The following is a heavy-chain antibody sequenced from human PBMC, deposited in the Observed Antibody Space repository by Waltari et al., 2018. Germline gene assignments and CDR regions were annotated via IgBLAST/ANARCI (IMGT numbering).Heavy chain of an antibody. CDR3: AREFTGQLDL. Sequence: QVQLQESAPGLVKPSEALYRTCTVSGGSISSYSWSWIRQPPGKGLDWIGYIYYSGSTNYNHSLKSRVTISVDTSKNQFSLKLSSVTAADTAVYYCAREFTGQLDLWGQGTLVTVSS. D-gene: IGHD6-13*01. V-gene: IGHV4-59*01. CDR2: IYYSGST. CDR1: GGSISSYS. J-gene: IGHJ5*02.